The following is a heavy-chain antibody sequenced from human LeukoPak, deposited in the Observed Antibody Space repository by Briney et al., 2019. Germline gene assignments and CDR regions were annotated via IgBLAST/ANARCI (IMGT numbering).Heavy chain of an antibody. Sequence: SETLSLTCAVSGGSISSSNWWSWVRQPPGKGLEWIGEIYHNGSTNYNPSLKSRVTISVDKSKNQFSLKLSSVTAADTAVYYCARWGYYYDSSGLDYWGQGTLVTVSS. D-gene: IGHD3-22*01. V-gene: IGHV4-4*02. CDR2: IYHNGST. CDR1: GGSISSSNW. CDR3: ARWGYYYDSSGLDY. J-gene: IGHJ4*02.